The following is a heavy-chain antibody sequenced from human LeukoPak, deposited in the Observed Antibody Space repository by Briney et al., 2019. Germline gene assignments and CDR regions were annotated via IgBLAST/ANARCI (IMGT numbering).Heavy chain of an antibody. V-gene: IGHV3-64D*06. CDR2: ISSNGGST. D-gene: IGHD3-9*01. J-gene: IGHJ6*04. Sequence: PGGSLRLSCSASGFTFSCYAMHWVRQAPGKGLEYVSAISSNGGSTYYADSVKGRFTISRDNSKNTPYLQMSSLRAEDTAVYYCALLRYSFYGMDVWGKGTTVTVSS. CDR1: GFTFSCYA. CDR3: ALLRYSFYGMDV.